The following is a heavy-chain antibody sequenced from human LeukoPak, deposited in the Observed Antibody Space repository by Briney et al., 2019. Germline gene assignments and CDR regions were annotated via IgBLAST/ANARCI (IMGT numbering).Heavy chain of an antibody. J-gene: IGHJ6*02. CDR3: ARDLEWLPAFHYYYGMDV. Sequence: PGGSLRLSCAASGFTFSSYAMHWVRQAPGKGLEWVAVISYDGSNKYYADSVKGRFTNSRDNSKNTLYLQMNSLRAEDTAVYYCARDLEWLPAFHYYYGMDVWGQGTTVTVSS. CDR2: ISYDGSNK. CDR1: GFTFSSYA. V-gene: IGHV3-30-3*01. D-gene: IGHD3-3*01.